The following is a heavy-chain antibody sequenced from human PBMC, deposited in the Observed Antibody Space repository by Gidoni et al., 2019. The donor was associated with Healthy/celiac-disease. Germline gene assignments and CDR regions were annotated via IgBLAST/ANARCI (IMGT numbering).Heavy chain of an antibody. Sequence: QVQLVQSGAEVKKPGSSVKVSCKASGGTFSSYAISWVRQAPGQGLEWMGGIIPIFGTANYAQKFQGRVTITADESTSTAYMELSSLRSEDTAVYYCARGAEIVVVPAYSSSPALYYFDYWGQGTLVTVSS. V-gene: IGHV1-69*01. D-gene: IGHD2-2*01. CDR2: IIPIFGTA. J-gene: IGHJ4*02. CDR3: ARGAEIVVVPAYSSSPALYYFDY. CDR1: GGTFSSYA.